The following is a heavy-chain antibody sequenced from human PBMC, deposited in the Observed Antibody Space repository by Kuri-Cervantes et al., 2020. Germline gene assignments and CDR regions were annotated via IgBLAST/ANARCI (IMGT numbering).Heavy chain of an antibody. V-gene: IGHV3-23*01. CDR2: ISWNSGSI. CDR1: GFPFNTYA. D-gene: IGHD3-10*01. Sequence: GGSLRLSCAASGFPFNTYAMNWVRQAPGKGLEWVSGISWNSGSIGYADSVKGRFTISRDDSKNTLYLQMNSLRAEDTAVYYCAKGRTYYGSGPFDPWGQGTLVTVSS. CDR3: AKGRTYYGSGPFDP. J-gene: IGHJ5*02.